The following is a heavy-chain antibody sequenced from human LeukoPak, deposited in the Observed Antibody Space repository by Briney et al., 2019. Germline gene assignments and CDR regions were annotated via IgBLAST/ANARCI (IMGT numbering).Heavy chain of an antibody. V-gene: IGHV3-64*01. CDR1: GFTLSNHA. D-gene: IGHD3-10*01. Sequence: PGGSLRLSCVASGFTLSNHAMHWLRQGPGKGLEYVSAISLTGDSTYYANSVKGRFTISRDDSKNTLYLQMGSLRTEDMAVYYCARSYASGIHYMDVWGKGSTVTVSS. CDR3: ARSYASGIHYMDV. CDR2: ISLTGDST. J-gene: IGHJ6*03.